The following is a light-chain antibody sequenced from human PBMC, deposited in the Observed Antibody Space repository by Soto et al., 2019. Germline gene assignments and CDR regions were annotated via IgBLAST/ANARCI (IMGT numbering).Light chain of an antibody. CDR1: QSVSSSY. CDR2: GAS. Sequence: EIVLTQSPGTLSLSPGESATLSCSASQSVSSSYLAWYQHKPGQAPRLLIYGASSRATGIPDRFSGSGSGTDFTLTISRLEPEDFAVYYCQQYGSSPPWTFGQGTKVDIK. CDR3: QQYGSSPPWT. V-gene: IGKV3-20*01. J-gene: IGKJ1*01.